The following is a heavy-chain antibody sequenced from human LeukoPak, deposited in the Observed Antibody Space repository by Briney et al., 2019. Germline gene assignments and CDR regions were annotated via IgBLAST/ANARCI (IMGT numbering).Heavy chain of an antibody. D-gene: IGHD3-10*01. V-gene: IGHV3-7*04. J-gene: IGHJ4*02. CDR1: GFTFSTYW. Sequence: PGGSLRLSCAASGFTFSTYWMSWVRPAPGKGLEWVANIKEDGSEKYYVDSVKGRFTISRDNGKNSLFLQMNSLRVDDTAVYYCARGGSYYANWGQGTLVTVSS. CDR2: IKEDGSEK. CDR3: ARGGSYYAN.